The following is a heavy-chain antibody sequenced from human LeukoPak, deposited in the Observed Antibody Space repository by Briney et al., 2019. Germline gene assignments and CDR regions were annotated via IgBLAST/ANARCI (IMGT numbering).Heavy chain of an antibody. V-gene: IGHV1-69*04. CDR2: IIPILGIA. CDR3: ARDDGYGMDV. Sequence: SVKVSCKASGGTFSSYAISWVRQAPGQGLEWMGRIIPILGIANYAQKFQGRVTITADKSTSTAYMELSSLRSEDTAEYYCARDDGYGMDVWGQGTTVTVSS. J-gene: IGHJ6*02. CDR1: GGTFSSYA.